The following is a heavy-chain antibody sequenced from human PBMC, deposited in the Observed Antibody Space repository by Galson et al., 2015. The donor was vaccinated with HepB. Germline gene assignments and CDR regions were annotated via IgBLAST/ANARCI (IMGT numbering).Heavy chain of an antibody. CDR1: GFSFSDSA. V-gene: IGHV3-21*06. J-gene: IGHJ4*02. CDR2: INSGSTSI. D-gene: IGHD1-26*01. CDR3: ARGGGSFGY. Sequence: SLRLSCAASGFSFSDSAMNWVRQAPGKGLEWVSSINSGSTSIHYADSLRGRVTISRDNTKISLYLQMNSLQVEDTAVYYCARGGGSFGYWGQGTLVTVSS.